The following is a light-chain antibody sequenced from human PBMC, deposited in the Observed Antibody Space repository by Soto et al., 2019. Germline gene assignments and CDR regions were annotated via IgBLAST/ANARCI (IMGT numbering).Light chain of an antibody. J-gene: IGLJ1*01. V-gene: IGLV1-40*01. CDR1: GSNIGAPYD. Sequence: QSVLTQPPSLSWAPGQRVTISCTGSGSNIGAPYDVHWYQHLPGTAPKLLIYGSTNRPSGVPGRFSGSKSGTSASLAITGLQAEDEADYYCQSYGSSLSGYVFGAGTKVTVL. CDR2: GST. CDR3: QSYGSSLSGYV.